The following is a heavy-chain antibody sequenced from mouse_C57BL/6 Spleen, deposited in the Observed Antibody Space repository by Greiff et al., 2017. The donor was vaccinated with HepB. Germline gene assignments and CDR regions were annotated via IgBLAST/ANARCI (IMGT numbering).Heavy chain of an antibody. V-gene: IGHV8-12*01. CDR1: GFSLSTSGMG. Sequence: QVTLKESGPGILQSSQTLSLTCSFSGFSLSTSGMGVSWIRQPSGKGLEWLAHIYWDDDKRYNPSLKSRLTISKDTSRNQVFLKITSVDTADTATYYCARSSYYYGSSLYGMDYWGQGTSVTVSS. CDR2: IYWDDDK. J-gene: IGHJ4*01. D-gene: IGHD1-1*01. CDR3: ARSSYYYGSSLYGMDY.